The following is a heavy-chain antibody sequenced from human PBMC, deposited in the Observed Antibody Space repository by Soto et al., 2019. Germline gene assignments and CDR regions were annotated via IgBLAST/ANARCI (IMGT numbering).Heavy chain of an antibody. V-gene: IGHV2-5*02. J-gene: IGHJ5*02. Sequence: QITLKESGPTLVKSTQTLTLTCTFSGFSLTTSGVGVGWIRQPPGKALEWLALIYWDDDKRYSPSLKSRLTIAKDTSKNHVVLMMTNMDPVDTATYSCAHSLGEDWFDPWGQGTLVTVSS. CDR2: IYWDDDK. CDR3: AHSLGEDWFDP. CDR1: GFSLTTSGVG. D-gene: IGHD3-16*01.